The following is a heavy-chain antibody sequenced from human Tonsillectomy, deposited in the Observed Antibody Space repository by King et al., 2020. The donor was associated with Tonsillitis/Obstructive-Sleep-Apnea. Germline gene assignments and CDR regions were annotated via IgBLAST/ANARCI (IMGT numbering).Heavy chain of an antibody. V-gene: IGHV3-74*01. CDR2: IISDGSES. CDR3: ARDEVYGSGSCGT. J-gene: IGHJ5*02. Sequence: VQLVESGGDLVQPGGSLRLSCTASGFTFRNHWMHWVRQVPGKGLEWGSRIISDGSESSYADSVKGRFTLSRDNAKNTLYLQMNSLRDEDTAVYYCARDEVYGSGSCGTWGQGTLVTVSS. CDR1: GFTFRNHW. D-gene: IGHD3-10*01.